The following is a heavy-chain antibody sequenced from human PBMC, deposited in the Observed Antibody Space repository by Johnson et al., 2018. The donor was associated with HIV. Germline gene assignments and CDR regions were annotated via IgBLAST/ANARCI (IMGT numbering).Heavy chain of an antibody. Sequence: VQLVEAGGGLVQPGGSLRLACVAFGFTFSSYAMSWVRQAPGKGLEWVSAIYSGCSTYYADSVKGRFTISRDNSKNTLYLQMNSLRAEDTAVYYCARELGDNVRGLLGLRWAMWG. V-gene: IGHV3-66*02. CDR2: IYSGCST. CDR1: GFTFSSYA. D-gene: IGHD3-10*02. CDR3: ARELGDNVRGLLGLRWAM. J-gene: IGHJ1*01.